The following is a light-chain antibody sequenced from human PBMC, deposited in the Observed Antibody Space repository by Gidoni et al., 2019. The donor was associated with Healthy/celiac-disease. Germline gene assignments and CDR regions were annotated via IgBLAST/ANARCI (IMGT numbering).Light chain of an antibody. Sequence: QSVLPQPPSVSAPPGQKVTTPCPGSSTTIGNNYVSWYQQLPGTAPKLLIYYNNKRPSGIPDRFSGSKSGTSATLGITGLQTGDEADYYCGTWDSSLSAYVFGTGTKVTVL. CDR2: YNN. CDR3: GTWDSSLSAYV. V-gene: IGLV1-51*01. CDR1: STTIGNNY. J-gene: IGLJ1*01.